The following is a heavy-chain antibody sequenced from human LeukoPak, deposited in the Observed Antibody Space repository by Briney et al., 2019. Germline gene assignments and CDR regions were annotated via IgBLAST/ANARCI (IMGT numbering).Heavy chain of an antibody. Sequence: GGSLRLSCVGSGFAFHNYAMHWVRRPPGKGLEWVSAINWNSDTKAYADSVKGRFTISRDRARTSLYLQMDSLRPEDTPLYYCEKDTGGNGAYLYAMAVWGQGTSVTVSS. D-gene: IGHD4-23*01. CDR1: GFAFHNYA. CDR3: EKDTGGNGAYLYAMAV. CDR2: INWNSDTK. V-gene: IGHV3-9*01. J-gene: IGHJ6*02.